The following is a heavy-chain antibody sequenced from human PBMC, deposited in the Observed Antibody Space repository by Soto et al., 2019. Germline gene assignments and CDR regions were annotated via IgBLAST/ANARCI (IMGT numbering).Heavy chain of an antibody. Sequence: QITLKESGPTLVKPTQTLTLTCTFSGFSLTTSAVGVGWIRQPPGKALEWLTVIYGDDDQRSSPSLRSRLTFRKDTSKKQVVIRMPNMDPVDTPTYYCAHRPRASAGLFDPWGQGTLVTVSS. CDR1: GFSLTTSAVG. V-gene: IGHV2-5*02. CDR2: IYGDDDQ. J-gene: IGHJ5*02. CDR3: AHRPRASAGLFDP.